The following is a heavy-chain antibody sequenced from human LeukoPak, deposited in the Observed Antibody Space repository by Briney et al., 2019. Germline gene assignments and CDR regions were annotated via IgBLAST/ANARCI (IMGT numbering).Heavy chain of an antibody. V-gene: IGHV1-69*05. CDR3: ARVVPVTPDAYYFDY. D-gene: IGHD1-14*01. CDR1: GGTFSSYA. CDR2: IIPIFGTA. Sequence: SVTVSCKASGGTFSSYAISWVRQAPGQGLEWMGGIIPIFGTANYAQKFQGRVTITTDESTSTAYMELSSLRSEDTAVYYCARVVPVTPDAYYFDYWGQGTLVTVSS. J-gene: IGHJ4*02.